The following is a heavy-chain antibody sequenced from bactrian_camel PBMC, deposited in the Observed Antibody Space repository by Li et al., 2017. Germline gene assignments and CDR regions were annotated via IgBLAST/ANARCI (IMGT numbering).Heavy chain of an antibody. CDR2: IVSGGGST. J-gene: IGHJ4*01. V-gene: IGHV3S1*01. CDR1: GFTFRNYW. CDR3: ANTPYELQYPPGDY. Sequence: HVQLVESGGGLVQPGGSQRLSCLASGFTFRNYWMYWVRQAPGEGLEWVSAIVSGGGSTYYADSVKGRFTISRDNAKNTLYLHLNNLKTEDTAMYYCANTPYELQYPPGDYWGQGTQVTVS. D-gene: IGHD5*01.